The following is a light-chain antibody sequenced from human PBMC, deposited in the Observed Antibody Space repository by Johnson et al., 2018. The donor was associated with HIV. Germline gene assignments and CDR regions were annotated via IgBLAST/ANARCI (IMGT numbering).Light chain of an antibody. CDR1: SSNIGNNY. CDR3: ATWDNSLMAYV. CDR2: END. J-gene: IGLJ1*01. Sequence: QSVLTQPPSVSAAPGQKVTISCSGSSSNIGNNYVSWYRHLPGTAPKLLIYENDKRPSGISDRFSGSKSGTSATLGITGLQTGDEADYYCATWDNSLMAYVFGTGTKVTVL. V-gene: IGLV1-51*02.